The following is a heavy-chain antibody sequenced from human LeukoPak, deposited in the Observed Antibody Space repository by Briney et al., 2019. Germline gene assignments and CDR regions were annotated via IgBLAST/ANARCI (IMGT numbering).Heavy chain of an antibody. J-gene: IGHJ4*02. CDR1: GGSFSVYY. D-gene: IGHD3-3*01. Sequence: SETLSLTCAVYGGSFSVYYWSWIRQPPGKGLEWIGEINHSGSTNYNPSLKSRVTISVDTSKNQFSLKLSSVTAADTAVYYCARESITIFGVVISFDYWGQGTLVTVSS. CDR3: ARESITIFGVVISFDY. V-gene: IGHV4-34*01. CDR2: INHSGST.